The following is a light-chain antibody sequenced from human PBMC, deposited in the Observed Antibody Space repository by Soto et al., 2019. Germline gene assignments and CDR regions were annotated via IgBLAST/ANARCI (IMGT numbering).Light chain of an antibody. V-gene: IGLV1-51*01. CDR2: DKD. J-gene: IGLJ3*02. CDR3: GTWDSSLRAWV. Sequence: QSVLTQAPSVSAAPGQNVTISCSGRSSNIGNNFVSWFQQLPGTAPKLLIYDKDKRPSGIPERFSGSKSGTSATLAITGLQTGDEADYYCGTWDSSLRAWVFGGGTKLTVL. CDR1: SSNIGNNF.